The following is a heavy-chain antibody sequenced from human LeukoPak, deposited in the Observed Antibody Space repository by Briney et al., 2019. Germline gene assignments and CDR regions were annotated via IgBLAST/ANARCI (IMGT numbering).Heavy chain of an antibody. V-gene: IGHV3-30-3*01. D-gene: IGHD1-14*01. CDR3: ARDRGHSGKTEPVDY. Sequence: PGGSLRLSCAASGFTFSSYAMHWVRQAPGKGLEWVAVISYDGSNKYYADSVKGRFTISRDNSKNTLYLQMNSLRAEDTAVYYCARDRGHSGKTEPVDYWGQGTLVTVSS. J-gene: IGHJ4*02. CDR1: GFTFSSYA. CDR2: ISYDGSNK.